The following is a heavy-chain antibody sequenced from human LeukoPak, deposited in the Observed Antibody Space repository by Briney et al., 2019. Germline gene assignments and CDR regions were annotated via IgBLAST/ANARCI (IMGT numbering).Heavy chain of an antibody. Sequence: SETLSLTCTVSGGSISSGGYYWSWIRQHPGKGLEWIGYIYYSGSTYYNPSLKSRVTISVDTSKNQFSLKLSSVTAADTAVYYCARDRGVGFDYWGQGTLVTVSS. CDR1: GGSISSGGYY. V-gene: IGHV4-31*03. J-gene: IGHJ4*02. CDR2: IYYSGST. CDR3: ARDRGVGFDY. D-gene: IGHD3-10*01.